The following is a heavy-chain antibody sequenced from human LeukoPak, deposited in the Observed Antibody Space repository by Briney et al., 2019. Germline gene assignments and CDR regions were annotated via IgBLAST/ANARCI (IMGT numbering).Heavy chain of an antibody. Sequence: GASVKVSCKASGYTFTSYGISWVRQAPGQGLEWMGWISAYNGNTNYAQKLQGRVTMTTDTSTSTAYMELRSLRSDDTAIYYCARETYSDDNSVGYSFDYWGQGTLVTVSS. CDR2: ISAYNGNT. CDR3: ARETYSDDNSVGYSFDY. CDR1: GYTFTSYG. V-gene: IGHV1-18*01. J-gene: IGHJ4*02. D-gene: IGHD3-22*01.